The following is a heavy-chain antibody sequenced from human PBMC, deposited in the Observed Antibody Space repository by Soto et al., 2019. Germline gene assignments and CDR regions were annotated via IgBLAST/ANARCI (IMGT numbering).Heavy chain of an antibody. CDR2: IYYSGST. CDR1: GGSISTYY. J-gene: IGHJ4*02. V-gene: IGHV4-59*12. CDR3: ARTYCSGGTCFDLFDY. Sequence: SETLSLTCTVSGGSISTYYWSWIRQPPGKGLEWIGYIYYSGSTNYSPSLKSRVTISVDTSKNQFSLKLNSVTAADTAVYYCARTYCSGGTCFDLFDYWGQGALVTVS. D-gene: IGHD2-15*01.